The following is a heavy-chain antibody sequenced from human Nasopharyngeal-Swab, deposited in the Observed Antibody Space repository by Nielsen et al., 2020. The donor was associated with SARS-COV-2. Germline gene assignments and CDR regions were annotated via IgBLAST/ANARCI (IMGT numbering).Heavy chain of an antibody. D-gene: IGHD3-16*01. Sequence: WVRQAPGKGLEWIGYIYYRGNTNYNPPLKNRVTISIDRSKKQFSLRLGSVTAADPAVYYCARSGWGWINPWGQGTLVTVSS. J-gene: IGHJ5*02. V-gene: IGHV4-59*01. CDR2: IYYRGNT. CDR3: ARSGWGWINP.